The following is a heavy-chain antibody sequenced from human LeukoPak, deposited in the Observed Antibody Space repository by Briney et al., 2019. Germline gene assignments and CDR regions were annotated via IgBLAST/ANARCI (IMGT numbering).Heavy chain of an antibody. V-gene: IGHV3-23*01. D-gene: IGHD3-3*01. Sequence: PGGSLRLSSAASGFTFSSYAMSWVRQAPGRGLEWVSASSGSGGSTYIADSVKGRFTISRDNSKNTLYLQMNSLRSEDTAVYYCAKDRWGLHDFYLNWFDPWGQGTLVTVSS. J-gene: IGHJ5*02. CDR1: GFTFSSYA. CDR2: SSGSGGST. CDR3: AKDRWGLHDFYLNWFDP.